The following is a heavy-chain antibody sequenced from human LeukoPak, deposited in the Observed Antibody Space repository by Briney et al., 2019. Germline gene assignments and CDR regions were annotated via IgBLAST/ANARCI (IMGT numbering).Heavy chain of an antibody. Sequence: GGSLRLSCAASGFTFSSYAMHWVRQAPGKGLEWVAVISYDGSNKYYADSVKGRFTISRDNSKNTLYLQMNSLRAEDTAVYYCARGSGHDRMSWFDPWGQGTLVTVSS. D-gene: IGHD5-12*01. CDR2: ISYDGSNK. CDR3: ARGSGHDRMSWFDP. CDR1: GFTFSSYA. V-gene: IGHV3-30*04. J-gene: IGHJ5*02.